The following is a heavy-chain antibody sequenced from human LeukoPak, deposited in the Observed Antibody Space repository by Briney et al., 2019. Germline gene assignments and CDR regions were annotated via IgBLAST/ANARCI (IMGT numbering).Heavy chain of an antibody. CDR2: ISYDGSNK. CDR3: ARDILTSYFDY. D-gene: IGHD3-3*01. J-gene: IGHJ4*02. V-gene: IGHV3-30*03. Sequence: PGGSLRLSCAASGFTFSSYGMHWVRQAPGKGLEWVAVISYDGSNKYYADSVKGRFTISRDNSKNTLYLQMNSLRAEDTAVYYCARDILTSYFDYWGQGTLVTVSS. CDR1: GFTFSSYG.